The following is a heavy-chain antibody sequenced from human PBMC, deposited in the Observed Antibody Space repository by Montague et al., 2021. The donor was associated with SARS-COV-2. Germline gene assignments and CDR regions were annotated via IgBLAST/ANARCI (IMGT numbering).Heavy chain of an antibody. J-gene: IGHJ4*02. CDR2: ISSSSSYI. D-gene: IGHD3-22*01. CDR1: GFTFSSYS. Sequence: SLRLSCAASGFTFSSYSMNWVRQAPGKGLEWVSSISSSSSYIYYADPVKGRFSISRDNAKNSLYLQMNSLRAEDTAVYYCARGRQHINMVVVVVTGGEYYFDFWGQGTLVAVSS. V-gene: IGHV3-21*01. CDR3: ARGRQHINMVVVVVTGGEYYFDF.